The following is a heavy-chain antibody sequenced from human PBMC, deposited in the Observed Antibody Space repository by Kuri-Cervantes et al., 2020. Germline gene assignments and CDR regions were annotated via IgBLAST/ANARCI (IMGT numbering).Heavy chain of an antibody. J-gene: IGHJ4*02. D-gene: IGHD2-2*01. CDR1: GFTFNSYG. V-gene: IGHV3-30*03. CDR3: AALYCSSTSCFNGGLDY. Sequence: SLTHSCSPAGFTFNSYGMHWVRQAPGKGLEWVAVISYDGSNKYYADSVKGRFTISRDNSKNTLYLQMNSLRAEDTAVYYCAALYCSSTSCFNGGLDYWGQGTLVTVSS. CDR2: ISYDGSNK.